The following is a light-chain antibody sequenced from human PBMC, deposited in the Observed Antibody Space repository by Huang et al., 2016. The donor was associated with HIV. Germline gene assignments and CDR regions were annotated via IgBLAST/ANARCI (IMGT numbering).Light chain of an antibody. V-gene: IGKV4-1*01. Sequence: DIVMTQSPDSLAVSLGERAAINCKSSQSLLYRSNNKNDLAWYQQKPGQPPKLLIYWASTRESGVPDRVSGSGSGTDFTLTISSLQAADVSVYYCQQYYNTPFTFGPGTKVDIK. CDR2: WAS. J-gene: IGKJ3*01. CDR3: QQYYNTPFT. CDR1: QSLLYRSNNKND.